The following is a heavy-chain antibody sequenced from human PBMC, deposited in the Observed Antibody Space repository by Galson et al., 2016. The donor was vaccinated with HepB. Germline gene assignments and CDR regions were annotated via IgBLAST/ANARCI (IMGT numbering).Heavy chain of an antibody. Sequence: SETLSLTCTVSGGFISTYYWSWIRQPPGKGLEWIGYIYYSGSTNYTPSLKSRVTISVDTSKNQFSLKLSSVTAADTAVYYCARDRGYPYYFDHWGQGTLVTVSS. D-gene: IGHD1-1*01. J-gene: IGHJ4*02. CDR3: ARDRGYPYYFDH. CDR2: IYYSGST. V-gene: IGHV4-59*01. CDR1: GGFISTYY.